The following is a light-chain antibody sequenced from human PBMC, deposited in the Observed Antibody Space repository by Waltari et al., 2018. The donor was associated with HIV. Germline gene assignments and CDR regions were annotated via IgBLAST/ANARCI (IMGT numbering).Light chain of an antibody. V-gene: IGLV2-23*02. CDR2: DVN. J-gene: IGLJ2*01. CDR1: SCAVGGYHY. Sequence: QSALTPPASVSGSPGQPLTLSCTGTSCAVGGYHYVSWYQQHPGKAHKLLTYDVNKRPSGISIRFSGSKSGNTASLTISGLQAEDEADYYCCSYAGSSTLGFGGGTKLTVL. CDR3: CSYAGSSTLG.